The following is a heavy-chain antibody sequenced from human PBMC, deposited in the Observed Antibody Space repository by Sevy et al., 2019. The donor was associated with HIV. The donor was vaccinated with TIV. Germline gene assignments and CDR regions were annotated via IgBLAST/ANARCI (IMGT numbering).Heavy chain of an antibody. CDR2: ISGSGGST. J-gene: IGHJ4*02. CDR1: GFTFSSYA. D-gene: IGHD6-13*01. Sequence: GGSLRLSCAASGFTFSSYAMSWVRQAPGKGLEWVSAISGSGGSTYYADSVKGRFTISRDNSKNTVYLQMNSLRAEDTAVYYCAKDVTYSSSWYGYFDYWGQGTLVTVSS. V-gene: IGHV3-23*01. CDR3: AKDVTYSSSWYGYFDY.